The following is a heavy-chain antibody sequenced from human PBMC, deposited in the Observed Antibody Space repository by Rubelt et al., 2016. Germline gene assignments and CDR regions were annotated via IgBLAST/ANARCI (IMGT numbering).Heavy chain of an antibody. CDR1: GFPFGTYA. V-gene: IGHV3-23*01. J-gene: IGHJ4*02. D-gene: IGHD2-21*02. CDR2: IIGSGTNT. Sequence: EVQLLESGGGLVQPGGSLRLSCAASGFPFGTYAMNWVRQAPGKGLEWVSGIIGSGTNTYYPGSVTGGFTISRENSKTTWELKMNSLRAEDMAVDYCARTYCGGFGYYGYWGQGTQVTVSS. CDR3: ARTYCGGFGYYGY.